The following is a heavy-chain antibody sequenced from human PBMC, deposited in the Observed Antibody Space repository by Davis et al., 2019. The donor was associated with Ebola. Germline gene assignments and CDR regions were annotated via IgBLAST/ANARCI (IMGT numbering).Heavy chain of an antibody. CDR2: ISSSSSYI. CDR1: GFTFSSYS. V-gene: IGHV3-21*01. Sequence: GGSLRLSCAASGFTFSSYSMNWVRQAPGKGLEWVSSISSSSSYIYYADSVKGRFTISRDNAKNSLYLQMNSLRAEDTAVYYCARDPTAIVLMAMDVWGKGTTVTVSS. J-gene: IGHJ6*03. D-gene: IGHD2-8*01. CDR3: ARDPTAIVLMAMDV.